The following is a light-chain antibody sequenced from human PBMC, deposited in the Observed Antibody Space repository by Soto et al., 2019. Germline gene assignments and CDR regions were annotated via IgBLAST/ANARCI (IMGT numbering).Light chain of an antibody. CDR1: QTVGSN. J-gene: IGKJ5*01. CDR3: QQYNNWPIT. CDR2: GAS. V-gene: IGKV3D-15*01. Sequence: EIVLTQSPDTLSVSPGERATLSCRASQTVGSNLAWYQQKPGQAPRLLIYGASTRASDTPARFSGSGSVTEFALTISSLQSEDFAVYYCQQYNNWPITFGQGTRWRL.